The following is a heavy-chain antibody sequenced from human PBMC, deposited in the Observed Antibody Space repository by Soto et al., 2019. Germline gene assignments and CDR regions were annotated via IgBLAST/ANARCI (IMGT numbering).Heavy chain of an antibody. CDR3: ARGVYNSYGTDY. CDR2: INGDGSTT. Sequence: PGGSMRLSCEASGFTFSSFWVHWVRQAPGKGLAWVSRINGDGSTTNSADSVRGRFTISRDNAKNSLFLQVNSLSAEDTAVYFCARGVYNSYGTDYWGQGALVTVSS. CDR1: GFTFSSFW. J-gene: IGHJ4*02. V-gene: IGHV3-74*01. D-gene: IGHD3-22*01.